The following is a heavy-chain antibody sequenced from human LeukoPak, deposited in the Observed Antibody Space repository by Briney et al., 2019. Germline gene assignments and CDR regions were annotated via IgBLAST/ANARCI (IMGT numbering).Heavy chain of an antibody. CDR1: GFSFNTYI. CDR3: ARSRYDSYGYFFCDY. J-gene: IGHJ4*02. V-gene: IGHV3-48*01. Sequence: GGSLRLSCTASGFSFNTYIMNWVRQAPGKGLEWISYINSGSSITQYADSVTGRFTISRDNARNSLYLQMNSLRTEDTAVYFCARSRYDSYGYFFCDYWGQGTLVTVSS. D-gene: IGHD5-18*01. CDR2: INSGSSIT.